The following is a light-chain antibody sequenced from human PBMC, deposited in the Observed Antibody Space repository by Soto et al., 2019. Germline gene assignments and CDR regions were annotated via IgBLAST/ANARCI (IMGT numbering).Light chain of an antibody. CDR1: SSDVGGYNY. CDR3: CSYAGSYTWV. CDR2: DVS. V-gene: IGLV2-11*01. Sequence: QSPLTQPRSVSGTPGQSVTISCTGTSSDVGGYNYVSWYQQHPGKAPKVMIYDVSKRPSGVPDRFSGSKSGNTASLTISGIQAEDEADYYCCSYAGSYTWVFGGGTKLTVL. J-gene: IGLJ3*02.